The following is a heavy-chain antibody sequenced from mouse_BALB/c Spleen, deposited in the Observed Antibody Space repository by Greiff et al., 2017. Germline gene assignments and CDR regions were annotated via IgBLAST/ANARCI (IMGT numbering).Heavy chain of an antibody. CDR1: GFTFSSYA. CDR3: AKGGGSSFDY. V-gene: IGHV5-6-5*01. CDR2: ISSGGST. J-gene: IGHJ2*01. Sequence: EVHLVESGGGLVKPGGSLTLSCAASGFTFSSYAMSWVRQTPEKRLEWVASISSGGSTYYRDSVKGRFTISRDNARNILYLQMSSLRSEDTAMYYCAKGGGSSFDYWGQGTTLTVSS. D-gene: IGHD1-1*01.